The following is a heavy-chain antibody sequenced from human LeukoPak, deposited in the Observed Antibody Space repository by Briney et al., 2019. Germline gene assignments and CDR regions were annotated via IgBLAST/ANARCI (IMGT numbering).Heavy chain of an antibody. CDR2: IKHDESEK. D-gene: IGHD3-16*01. CDR1: GFSFNSDW. V-gene: IGHV3-7*01. CDR3: TRRLDD. Sequence: GGSLRLSCAASGFSFNSDWMDWVRQAPGKGLEWVANIKHDESEKNYLDSVKGRFTNSRDNAQTSLYLQMNGLRVEDTAVYYCTRRLDDWGQGTLVTVSS. J-gene: IGHJ4*02.